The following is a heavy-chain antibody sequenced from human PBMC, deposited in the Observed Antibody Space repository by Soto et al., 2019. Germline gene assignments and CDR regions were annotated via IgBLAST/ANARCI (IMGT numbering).Heavy chain of an antibody. V-gene: IGHV3-21*06. CDR2: ISSSSDDI. J-gene: IGHJ4*02. CDR1: GFTFTSYT. Sequence: GGSLRLSCAASGFTFTSYTMNWVRQAPGKGLEWVSSISSSSDDIYYADSMKGRVTISRDNAKNSLFLDMNSPTGEDTAVYYCARARVYATGPLDFWGQGTLVTVSS. CDR3: ARARVYATGPLDF. D-gene: IGHD6-13*01.